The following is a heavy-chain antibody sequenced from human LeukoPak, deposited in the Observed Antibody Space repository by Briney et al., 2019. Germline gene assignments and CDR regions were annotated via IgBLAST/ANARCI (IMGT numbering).Heavy chain of an antibody. CDR3: AKDHGRDYYGSGRYDY. CDR1: GFTFSSYA. J-gene: IGHJ4*02. Sequence: GGSLRLSCAASGFTFSSYAMSWVRQAPGKGLEWVSAISGSGGSTYYADSVKGRFTISRDNSKNTLYLQMNSLRAEDTAVYYCAKDHGRDYYGSGRYDYWGQGTLVTVSS. D-gene: IGHD3-10*01. CDR2: ISGSGGST. V-gene: IGHV3-23*01.